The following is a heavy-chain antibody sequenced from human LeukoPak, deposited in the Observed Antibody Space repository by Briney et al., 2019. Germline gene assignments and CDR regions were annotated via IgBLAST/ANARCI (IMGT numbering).Heavy chain of an antibody. V-gene: IGHV4-39*07. CDR3: ARPSYYYGSGSYNY. CDR1: GGSISSSSYY. CDR2: FYYSGST. D-gene: IGHD3-10*01. Sequence: SETLSLTCTVSGGSISSSSYYWGWVRQPPGRGLEWVGSFYYSGSTYYNPSLKSRVTISVDTSKNQFSLKLSSVTAADTAVYYCARPSYYYGSGSYNYWGQGTLVTVSS. J-gene: IGHJ4*02.